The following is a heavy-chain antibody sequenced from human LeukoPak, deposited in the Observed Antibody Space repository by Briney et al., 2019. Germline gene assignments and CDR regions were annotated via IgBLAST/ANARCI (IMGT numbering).Heavy chain of an antibody. CDR2: IYPGDSDT. CDR1: GYSFTSYW. V-gene: IGHV5-51*01. Sequence: GESLKISCKGSGYSFTSYWIGWVRQMPGKGLEWMGIIYPGDSDTRYSPSFQGQVTISADKSISTAYLQWSSLKASDTAVYYCARDVLWFGELLYKLDYWGQGTLVTVSS. J-gene: IGHJ4*02. D-gene: IGHD3-10*01. CDR3: ARDVLWFGELLYKLDY.